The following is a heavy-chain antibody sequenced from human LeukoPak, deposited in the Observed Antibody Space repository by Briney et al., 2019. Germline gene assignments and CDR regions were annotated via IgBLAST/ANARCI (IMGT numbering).Heavy chain of an antibody. J-gene: IGHJ4*02. CDR2: IYYSGST. CDR3: ARLASSGWSHCDY. CDR1: GGSISGYY. D-gene: IGHD6-19*01. V-gene: IGHV4-59*08. Sequence: PSETLSLTCTVSGGSISGYYWSGIRQPPGKGPEWIGYIYYSGSTNYNPSLRSRVTISVDTSKNQFSLKMNSVTAADTAVYYCARLASSGWSHCDYWGQGTLVTVSS.